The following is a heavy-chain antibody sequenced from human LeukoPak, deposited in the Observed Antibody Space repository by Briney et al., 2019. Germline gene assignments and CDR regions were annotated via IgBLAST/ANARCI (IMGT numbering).Heavy chain of an antibody. V-gene: IGHV1-69*13. CDR3: AREVAVAGGASDY. Sequence: SVKVSCKASGGTFSSYAISWVRQAPGQGLEWMGGIIPIFGTANYAQKFQGRVTITADESTSTAYMELSSLRSEDTAVYYCAREVAVAGGASDYWGQGTLVTVSS. CDR1: GGTFSSYA. CDR2: IIPIFGTA. J-gene: IGHJ4*02. D-gene: IGHD6-19*01.